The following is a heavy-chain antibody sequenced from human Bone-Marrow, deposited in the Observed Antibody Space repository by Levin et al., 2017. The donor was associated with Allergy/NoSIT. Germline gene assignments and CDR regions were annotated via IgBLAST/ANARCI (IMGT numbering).Heavy chain of an antibody. Sequence: GGSLRLSCAASGFTFSSYAMSWVRQAPGKGLEWVSAISGSGGSTYYADSVKGRFTISRDNSKNTLYLQMNSLRAEDTAVYYCATAGPMTTVTTGYFDLWGRGTLVTVSS. CDR1: GFTFSSYA. J-gene: IGHJ2*01. D-gene: IGHD4-17*01. V-gene: IGHV3-23*01. CDR2: ISGSGGST. CDR3: ATAGPMTTVTTGYFDL.